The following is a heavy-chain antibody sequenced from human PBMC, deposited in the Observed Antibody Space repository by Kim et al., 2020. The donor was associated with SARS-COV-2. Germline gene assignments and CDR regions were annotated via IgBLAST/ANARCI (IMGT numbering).Heavy chain of an antibody. CDR1: GFTFDDYA. Sequence: GGSLRLSCAASGFTFDDYAMHWVRQAPGKGLEWVSLISGDGGSTYYADSVKGRFTISRDNSKNSLYLQMNSLRTEDTALYYCAKGGADSGWYFVGGYWGQGTLVTVSS. CDR2: ISGDGGST. CDR3: AKGGADSGWYFVGGY. D-gene: IGHD6-19*01. J-gene: IGHJ4*02. V-gene: IGHV3-43*02.